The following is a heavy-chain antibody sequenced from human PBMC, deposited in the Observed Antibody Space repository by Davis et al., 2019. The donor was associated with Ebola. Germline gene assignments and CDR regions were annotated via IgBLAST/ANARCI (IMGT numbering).Heavy chain of an antibody. Sequence: SLKISCAASGFTFDDYAMHWVRQAPGKGLEWVSGISWNSGSIGYADSVKGRFTISRDNAKNSLYLQMNSLIAEDTALYYCAKGNSSGYFSPHFDYWGQGTLVTVSS. D-gene: IGHD3-22*01. J-gene: IGHJ4*02. CDR1: GFTFDDYA. V-gene: IGHV3-9*01. CDR2: ISWNSGSI. CDR3: AKGNSSGYFSPHFDY.